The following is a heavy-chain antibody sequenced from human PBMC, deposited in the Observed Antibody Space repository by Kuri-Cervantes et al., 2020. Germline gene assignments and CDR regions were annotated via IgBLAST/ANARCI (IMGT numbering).Heavy chain of an antibody. V-gene: IGHV1-2*02. CDR2: INPNSGGT. Sequence: ASVKVSCKASGYTFTGYYMHWVRQAPGQGLEWMGWINPNSGGTNYAQKFQGRVTMTRDTSISTAYMELSRLRSEDTAVYYCAMNRGGDYYYYYMDVWGKGTTVTVSS. CDR1: GYTFTGYY. D-gene: IGHD1/OR15-1a*01. J-gene: IGHJ6*03. CDR3: AMNRGGDYYYYYMDV.